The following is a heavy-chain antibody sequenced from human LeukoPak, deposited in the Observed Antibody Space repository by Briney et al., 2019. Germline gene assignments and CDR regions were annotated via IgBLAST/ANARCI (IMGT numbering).Heavy chain of an antibody. CDR3: ARVVAATRIDY. Sequence: ASVKVSCKASGYTFTDYYVHWVRRAPGQGLECMGWINPNSGGTNYAQKFQGRVTMTRDTSTSTAYMELSRLTADDTAFYYCARVVAATRIDYWGQGTLVTVSS. V-gene: IGHV1-2*02. J-gene: IGHJ4*02. CDR2: INPNSGGT. CDR1: GYTFTDYY. D-gene: IGHD2-15*01.